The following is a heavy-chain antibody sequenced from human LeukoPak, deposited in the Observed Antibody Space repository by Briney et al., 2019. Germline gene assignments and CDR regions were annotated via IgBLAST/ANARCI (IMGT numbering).Heavy chain of an antibody. V-gene: IGHV3-53*01. CDR3: ARDQGYCSSTSCYNYYYYGMDV. CDR2: IYSGGST. Sequence: GGSLRLSCAASGFTVSSNYMSWVRQAPGKGLEWVSVIYSGGSTYYADSVKGRFTISRDNSKNTLYLQMNSLRAEDTAVYYCARDQGYCSSTSCYNYYYYGMDVWGQGTTVTVSS. CDR1: GFTVSSNY. D-gene: IGHD2-2*02. J-gene: IGHJ6*02.